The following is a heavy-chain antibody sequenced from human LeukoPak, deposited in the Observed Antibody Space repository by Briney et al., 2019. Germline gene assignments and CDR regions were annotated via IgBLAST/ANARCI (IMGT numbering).Heavy chain of an antibody. Sequence: PGGSLRLSCAASGFTFSSYEMNWVRQAPGKGLEWVALISYDGSNKYYADSVKGRFTISRDSSKNTLYLQMNSLRPEDTAIYYCAKGGYGIQLWWAFDIWGQGTMVTVSS. CDR1: GFTFSSYE. D-gene: IGHD5-18*01. CDR3: AKGGYGIQLWWAFDI. J-gene: IGHJ3*02. CDR2: ISYDGSNK. V-gene: IGHV3-30*18.